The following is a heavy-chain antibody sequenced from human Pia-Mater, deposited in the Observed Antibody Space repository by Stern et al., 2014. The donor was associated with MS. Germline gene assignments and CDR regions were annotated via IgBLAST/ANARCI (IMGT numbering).Heavy chain of an antibody. J-gene: IGHJ3*02. Sequence: EVQLLESGGGLIQPGGSLRLSCAAPGVTVSNNYMSWVRQAPGKGLEGVSLIYTDDSTYYAGSVKGRFTISRASSKNKLFLQMNSLRAEDTAVYYCARAIFGVNTAAMAPDAFDTWGQGTMVTVSS. CDR1: GVTVSNNY. CDR3: ARAIFGVNTAAMAPDAFDT. CDR2: IYTDDST. D-gene: IGHD3-3*01. V-gene: IGHV3-53*01.